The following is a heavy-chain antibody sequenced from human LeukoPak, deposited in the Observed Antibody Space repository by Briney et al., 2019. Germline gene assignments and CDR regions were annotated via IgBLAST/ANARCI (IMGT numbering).Heavy chain of an antibody. J-gene: IGHJ4*02. CDR1: GFTVSSNY. CDR3: ARESRDGYNFDY. CDR2: IYSGGST. D-gene: IGHD5-24*01. V-gene: IGHV3-53*01. Sequence: GGSLRLSCAASGFTVSSNYMSWVRQAPGKGLEWVSVIYSGGSTYYADSVKGRFTISRDNSKNTLYLQMNSLRAEETAVYYCARESRDGYNFDYWGQGTLVTVSS.